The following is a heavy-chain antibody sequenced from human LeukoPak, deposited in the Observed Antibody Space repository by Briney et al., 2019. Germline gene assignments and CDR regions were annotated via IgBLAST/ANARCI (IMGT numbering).Heavy chain of an antibody. V-gene: IGHV3-23*01. D-gene: IGHD3-22*01. J-gene: IGHJ4*02. CDR2: ISGSGGST. Sequence: PGGSLRLSCAASGFTFNSYAMSWVRQAPGKGLEWVSAISGSGGSTYYADSVKGRFTISRDNSKNTLYLQMNSLRAEDTAVYYCAKSGMGYYYDSSGYYYFDYWGQGTLVTVSS. CDR1: GFTFNSYA. CDR3: AKSGMGYYYDSSGYYYFDY.